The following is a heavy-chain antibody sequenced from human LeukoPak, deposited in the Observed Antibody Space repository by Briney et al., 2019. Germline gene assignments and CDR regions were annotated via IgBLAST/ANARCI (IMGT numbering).Heavy chain of an antibody. CDR3: TTSSSGT. CDR1: GPTFSNTW. Sequence: PGGSLRLSCAASGPTFSNTWMTWVRPAPGEGLEWVGRIKSKTDGGTTDYAAPVKARLTISRDDSKNTLYLQMNSLKTEDTAMYYCTTSSSGTWGQGTLVTVSS. J-gene: IGHJ5*02. V-gene: IGHV3-15*01. D-gene: IGHD1-26*01. CDR2: IKSKTDGGTT.